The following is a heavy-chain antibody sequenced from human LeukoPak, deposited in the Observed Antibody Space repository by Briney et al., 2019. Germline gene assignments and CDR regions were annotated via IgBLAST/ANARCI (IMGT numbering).Heavy chain of an antibody. CDR1: GFTFRSYS. J-gene: IGHJ4*02. CDR3: AREGEIVVVPAGFFDY. CDR2: ISSSSSTI. Sequence: PGGSLRLSRAASGFTFRSYSMNWVRPAPGKGLEWVSYISSSSSTIYYADSVRGRFTISRDNAKNSMYLQINSLRAEDTAVYYCAREGEIVVVPAGFFDYWGQGTLVTVSS. V-gene: IGHV3-48*01. D-gene: IGHD2-2*01.